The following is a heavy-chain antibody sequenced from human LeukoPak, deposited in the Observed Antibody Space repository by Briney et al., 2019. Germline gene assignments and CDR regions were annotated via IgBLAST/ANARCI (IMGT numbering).Heavy chain of an antibody. J-gene: IGHJ6*02. CDR2: IKQDGSEK. CDR3: ARAYDFWRDYGMDV. D-gene: IGHD3-3*01. V-gene: IGHV3-7*03. CDR1: GFTFSSYW. Sequence: GGSLRLSCAASGFTFSSYWMSWVRQAPGKGLEWVANIKQDGSEKYYVDSVKGRFTISRGNAKNSLYLQMNSLRAEDTAVYYCARAYDFWRDYGMDVWGQGTTVTVSS.